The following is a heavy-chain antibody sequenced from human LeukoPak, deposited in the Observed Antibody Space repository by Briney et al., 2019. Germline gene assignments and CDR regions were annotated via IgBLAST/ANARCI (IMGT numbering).Heavy chain of an antibody. CDR1: GFTFSNYW. Sequence: GGSLRLSCAASGFTFSNYWMSWVRQAPGKGLEWEANIKQDRSEKYYVDSVKGRFTISRDNAKNSLYLQMNSLRAEDTAVYYCARGRIGDYWGQGTLVTVCS. V-gene: IGHV3-7*01. CDR2: IKQDRSEK. CDR3: ARGRIGDY. J-gene: IGHJ4*02.